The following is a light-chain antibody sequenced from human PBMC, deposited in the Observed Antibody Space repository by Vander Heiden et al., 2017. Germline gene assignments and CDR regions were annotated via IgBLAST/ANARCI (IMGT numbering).Light chain of an antibody. CDR1: QDISNY. Sequence: IPINPSPSSLSASVGDRVTITCQASQDISNYLNWYQQKPGKAPKLLIYDASNLETGVPSRFSGSGSGTDFTFTISSLQPEDIATYYCQQYDNLPFTFGQGTKVEIK. V-gene: IGKV1-33*01. J-gene: IGKJ1*01. CDR2: DAS. CDR3: QQYDNLPFT.